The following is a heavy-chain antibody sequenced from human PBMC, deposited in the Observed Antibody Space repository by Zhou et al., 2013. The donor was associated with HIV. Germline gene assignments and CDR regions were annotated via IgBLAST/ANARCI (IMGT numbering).Heavy chain of an antibody. J-gene: IGHJ4*02. CDR1: NYPISDGYY. Sequence: QVQLQESGPGLAKPSETLSLTCVVSNYPISDGYYWGWIRQPPGKGLEWIGSVYHSGSTYYNPSLKSRVTISLDTSKNQFSLNLNSVTAADTAVYYCARAGSGWYLSFFDYWGQGTLLTVSS. V-gene: IGHV4-38-2*01. CDR2: VYHSGST. CDR3: ARAGSGWYLSFFDY. D-gene: IGHD6-19*01.